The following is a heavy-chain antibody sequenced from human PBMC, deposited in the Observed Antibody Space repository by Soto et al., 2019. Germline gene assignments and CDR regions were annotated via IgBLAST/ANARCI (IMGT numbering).Heavy chain of an antibody. D-gene: IGHD1-26*01. CDR3: ARVTGTYYHFDY. V-gene: IGHV3-74*01. CDR1: GFTFNYYW. J-gene: IGHJ4*02. CDR2: INTDGSST. Sequence: GGSLRLSCAASGFTFNYYWMHWVRQAPGKGLVWVSRINTDGSSTTYADSVKGRFTISRDNAKNTLYLQMNSLGAEDTAVYYCARVTGTYYHFDYWGQGTLVTVSS.